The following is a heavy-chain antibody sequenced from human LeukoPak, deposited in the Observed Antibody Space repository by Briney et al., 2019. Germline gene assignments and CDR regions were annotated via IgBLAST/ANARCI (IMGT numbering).Heavy chain of an antibody. Sequence: PSETLSLTCAVYGYSLTNHYWIWIRQPPGKGLEWVGEVLHTGGTNYNPSLKSRVTISVDASKNQFFLKLTSVTAADTVVYYCARGPAAIHPWGPGTLVTVSS. V-gene: IGHV4-34*12. D-gene: IGHD2-2*01. CDR3: ARGPAAIHP. CDR1: GYSLTNHY. J-gene: IGHJ5*02. CDR2: VLHTGGT.